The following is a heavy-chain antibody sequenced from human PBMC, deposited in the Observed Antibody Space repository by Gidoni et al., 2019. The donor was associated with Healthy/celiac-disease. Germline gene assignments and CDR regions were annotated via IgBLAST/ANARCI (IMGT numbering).Heavy chain of an antibody. D-gene: IGHD3-22*01. Sequence: EVQLVESGGGLVQPGGSLRLSCAASGFTFSSYWMSWVRQAPGKGLEWVANIKQDGSEKYYVDSVKGRFTISRDNAKNSLYLQMNSLRAEDTAVYYCARVVVGSGYAFDIWGQGTMVTVSS. J-gene: IGHJ3*02. CDR2: IKQDGSEK. V-gene: IGHV3-7*05. CDR3: ARVVVGSGYAFDI. CDR1: GFTFSSYW.